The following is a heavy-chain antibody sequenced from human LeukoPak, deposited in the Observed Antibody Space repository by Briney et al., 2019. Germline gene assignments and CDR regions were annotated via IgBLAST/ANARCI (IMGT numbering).Heavy chain of an antibody. CDR2: ISGNGDST. J-gene: IGHJ4*02. Sequence: GGSLRLSCAASGFTFSSYGIHWVRQAPGKGLEYVAIISGNGDSTFYANSVKGRFTISRDNSENTLYLQMGSLRAEDTAVYYCARVGCSSPFDYWGQGTLVTVSS. CDR3: ARVGCSSPFDY. CDR1: GFTFSSYG. V-gene: IGHV3-64*01. D-gene: IGHD6-13*01.